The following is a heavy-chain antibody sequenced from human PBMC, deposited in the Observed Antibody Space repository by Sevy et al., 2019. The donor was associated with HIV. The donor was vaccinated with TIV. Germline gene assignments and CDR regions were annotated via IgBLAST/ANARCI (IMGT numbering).Heavy chain of an antibody. CDR1: GFTFSSYA. D-gene: IGHD2-15*01. V-gene: IGHV3-30-3*01. CDR3: ARDEDVVTSTDDAFAI. J-gene: IGHJ3*02. CDR2: ISYDGSNK. Sequence: GGSLRLSCAASGFTFSSYAMHWVRQAPGKGLEWVAVISYDGSNKYYADSVKGRFTISRDNSKNTLYLQMNSLRAEDTAVYYCARDEDVVTSTDDAFAIWGQGTMVTVSS.